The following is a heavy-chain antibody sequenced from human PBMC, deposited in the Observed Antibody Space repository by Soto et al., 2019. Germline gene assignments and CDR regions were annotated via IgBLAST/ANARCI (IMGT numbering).Heavy chain of an antibody. CDR3: AKVPHRPLEIMDV. Sequence: GESLKISCKGSGYSFTTYWIVLVRHLPGQGLEWMGVMFPVDSDTRYSPSFQGQVTMSAGPSTNTAYFECSSLKAADGARYYCAKVPHRPLEIMDVWGHGTTVTVSS. V-gene: IGHV5-51*01. CDR2: MFPVDSDT. J-gene: IGHJ6*02. CDR1: GYSFTTYW.